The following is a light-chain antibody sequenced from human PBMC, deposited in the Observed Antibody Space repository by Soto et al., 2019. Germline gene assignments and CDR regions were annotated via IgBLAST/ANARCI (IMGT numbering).Light chain of an antibody. CDR2: EDS. CDR1: SSDVGSYNL. Sequence: QCALTQPASVSGSPGQSITISCTGTSSDVGSYNLVSWYQQYPGKVPKLMIYEDSKRPSGVSNRFSGSKSGNTASLTISGLQAEDEADYYCCSYAGSSTVVFGGGTKLTVL. J-gene: IGLJ2*01. V-gene: IGLV2-23*01. CDR3: CSYAGSSTVV.